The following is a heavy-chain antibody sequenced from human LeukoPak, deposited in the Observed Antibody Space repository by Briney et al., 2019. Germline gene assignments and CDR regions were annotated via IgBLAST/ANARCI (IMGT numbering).Heavy chain of an antibody. V-gene: IGHV1-18*01. D-gene: IGHD6-13*01. CDR1: AYTFTSYG. CDR3: ARDRTPFGIAAAGIDY. CDR2: SSAYNGNT. J-gene: IGHJ4*02. Sequence: GASVKVSSKPSAYTFTSYGISWGRQAPGQGLESMGWSSAYNGNTNYEKKLQGRVTMTTDTSTSTAYMELRSLRSDDTAVYYCARDRTPFGIAAAGIDYWGQGTLVTVSS.